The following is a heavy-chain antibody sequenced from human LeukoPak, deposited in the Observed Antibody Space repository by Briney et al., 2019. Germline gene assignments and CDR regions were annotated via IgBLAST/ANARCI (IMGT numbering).Heavy chain of an antibody. CDR2: IIPIFGTA. CDR3: ASPLGYSSSWYRLDY. Sequence: GASVKVSCKASGGTFSSYAISWVRQAPGQGLEWMGGIIPIFGTANYAQKFQGRVTITADKSTSTAYMELSSLRSEDTAVYYCASPLGYSSSWYRLDYWGQGTLVTVSS. D-gene: IGHD6-13*01. CDR1: GGTFSSYA. V-gene: IGHV1-69*06. J-gene: IGHJ4*02.